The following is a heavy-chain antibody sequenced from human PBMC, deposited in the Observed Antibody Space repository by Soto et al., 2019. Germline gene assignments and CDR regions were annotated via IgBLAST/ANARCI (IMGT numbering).Heavy chain of an antibody. V-gene: IGHV4-61*01. CDR2: IFYNGTA. Sequence: VQLQQSGPGLVKPSATLSLTCSVSGGSSSSGRFHWSWIRESSGKGLQFIGSIFYNGTANYSPSLKNRVTISIDTSQSQFSLKLVSVAAADTAVYYCARIGGWYDIDFWGQGNLVTVSS. D-gene: IGHD6-19*01. CDR1: GGSSSSGRFH. CDR3: ARIGGWYDIDF. J-gene: IGHJ4*02.